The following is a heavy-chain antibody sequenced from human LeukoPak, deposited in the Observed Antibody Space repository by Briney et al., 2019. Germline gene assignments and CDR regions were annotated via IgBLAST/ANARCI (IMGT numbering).Heavy chain of an antibody. CDR3: AETTPLFYDSSDVPGYYFDH. D-gene: IGHD3-22*01. V-gene: IGHV4-39*01. Sequence: SETLSLNCTGSGGSINRSSYYRGWLRQPPGKGLEWIGSIYYSGSTYYNPSLKSRVTISVDTSKKQVSLKLNSVTAADTAVYYCAETTPLFYDSSDVPGYYFDHWGQGTLVTVSS. J-gene: IGHJ4*02. CDR1: GGSINRSSYY. CDR2: IYYSGST.